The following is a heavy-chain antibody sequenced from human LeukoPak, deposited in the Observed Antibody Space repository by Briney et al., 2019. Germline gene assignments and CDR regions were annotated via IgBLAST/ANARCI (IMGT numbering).Heavy chain of an antibody. CDR2: ISRSGVAT. CDR1: GFTFTSFA. D-gene: IGHD3-22*01. Sequence: PGGSLRLSCAASGFTFTSFAMSWVRQALGKGLEWVSTISRSGVATYYANSVKGRFTISRDNSKNTVYVQMNSLRAEDTAIYYCAKHSHDGSAPYYEVQLDYWGQGTLVTVSS. V-gene: IGHV3-23*01. J-gene: IGHJ4*02. CDR3: AKHSHDGSAPYYEVQLDY.